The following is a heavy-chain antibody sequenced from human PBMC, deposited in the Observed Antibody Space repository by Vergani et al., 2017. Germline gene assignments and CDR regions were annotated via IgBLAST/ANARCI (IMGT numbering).Heavy chain of an antibody. CDR2: INPNSGGT. CDR1: GYTFTGYY. J-gene: IGHJ6*02. CDR3: ARDRIVVVPAATVSYYYGMDV. Sequence: QVQLVQSGAEVKKPGASVKVSCKASGYTFTGYYMHWVRQAPGQGLEWMGWINPNSGGTNYAQKFQGRVTMTRDTSISPAYMELSRLRSDDTAVYYCARDRIVVVPAATVSYYYGMDVWGQGTTVTVSS. D-gene: IGHD2-2*01. V-gene: IGHV1-2*02.